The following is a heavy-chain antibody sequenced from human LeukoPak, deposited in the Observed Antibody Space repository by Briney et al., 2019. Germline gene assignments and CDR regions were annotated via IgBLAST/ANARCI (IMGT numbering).Heavy chain of an antibody. CDR1: GDSISSSY. CDR3: ATTAAAGTRLAWFDP. V-gene: IGHV4-59*12. Sequence: SETLSLTCTISGDSISSSYWNWIRQPPGKGLEWIGYIYYSGDTSQSPSLKSRVTISVDTSKNQFSLKLSSVTAADTAVYYCATTAAAGTRLAWFDPWGQGTLVTVSS. CDR2: IYYSGDT. J-gene: IGHJ5*02. D-gene: IGHD6-13*01.